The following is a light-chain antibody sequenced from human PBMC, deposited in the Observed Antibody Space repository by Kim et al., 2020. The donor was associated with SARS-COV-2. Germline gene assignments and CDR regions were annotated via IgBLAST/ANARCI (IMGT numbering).Light chain of an antibody. V-gene: IGLV3-25*03. CDR1: ALPNQY. J-gene: IGLJ3*02. CDR3: QSSDSSDTFWV. CDR2: EDT. Sequence: PGRAARITCAGDALPNQYAYWFQQKPGQAPVLVIYEDTERPSGIPERFSGSTSGTTVTLTISGVQAEDEADYYCQSSDSSDTFWVFGGGTQLTVL.